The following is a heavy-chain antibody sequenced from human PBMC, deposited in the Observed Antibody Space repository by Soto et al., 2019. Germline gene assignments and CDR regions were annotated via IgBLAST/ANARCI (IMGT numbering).Heavy chain of an antibody. V-gene: IGHV3-15*01. J-gene: IGHJ6*02. D-gene: IGHD5-18*01. CDR1: GFTFSNDW. CDR3: TTSDTAIGYYYYYGMDV. Sequence: GGSRRLSCAASGFTFSNDWMSWVRQAPGKGLEWVGRIKSKTDGGTTDYAAPVKGRFTISRDDSKNTLYLQMNSLKTEDTAVYYCTTSDTAIGYYYYYGMDVWGQGTTVTVSS. CDR2: IKSKTDGGTT.